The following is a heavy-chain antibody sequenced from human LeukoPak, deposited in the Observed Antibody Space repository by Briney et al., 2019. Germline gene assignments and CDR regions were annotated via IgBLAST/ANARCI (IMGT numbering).Heavy chain of an antibody. Sequence: SETLSLTCTVSGGSISSYYWSWIRQPPGKRLEWIGYIYHSGSTNYNPSLKSRLTISVDTSKNQFSLMLSSVTAADTAVYYCAREGYSGSDSNLWGQRTLVTVSS. CDR2: IYHSGST. J-gene: IGHJ4*02. CDR1: GGSISSYY. D-gene: IGHD5-12*01. CDR3: AREGYSGSDSNL. V-gene: IGHV4-59*01.